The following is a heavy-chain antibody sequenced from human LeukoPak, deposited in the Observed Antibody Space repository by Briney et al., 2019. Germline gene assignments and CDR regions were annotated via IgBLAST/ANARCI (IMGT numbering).Heavy chain of an antibody. CDR2: ISGGASNT. V-gene: IGHV3-23*01. Sequence: GGSLRLSCAASGFTFSSYAMSWVRQAPGKGLEWISSISGGASNTYYVDSVEGRFTISRDSSNNTLLLQMTSLRVEDTAIYFCARARSMLRLRSSFDFWGQGALVTVSS. D-gene: IGHD2-21*02. CDR1: GFTFSSYA. J-gene: IGHJ4*02. CDR3: ARARSMLRLRSSFDF.